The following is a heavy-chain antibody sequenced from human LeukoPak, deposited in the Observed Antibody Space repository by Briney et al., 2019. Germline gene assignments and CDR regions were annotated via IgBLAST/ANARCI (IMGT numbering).Heavy chain of an antibody. Sequence: GASVTVSCKTSGYAFSDYWIHWVRQAPGQGLEWMGVINPIGGSTTYARKFQARVALTGDTSTSTAYMALSSLRSEDTAIYFCVTRFNTFEVWGQGTKVSVSS. D-gene: IGHD2/OR15-2a*01. CDR3: VTRFNTFEV. CDR2: INPIGGST. CDR1: GYAFSDYW. J-gene: IGHJ3*01. V-gene: IGHV1-46*01.